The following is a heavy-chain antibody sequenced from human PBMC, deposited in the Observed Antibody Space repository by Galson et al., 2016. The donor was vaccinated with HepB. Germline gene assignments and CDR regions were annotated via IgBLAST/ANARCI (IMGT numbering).Heavy chain of an antibody. CDR2: INHSGGT. D-gene: IGHD4-23*01. CDR3: AVWAVAINYYYGLDA. CDR1: GGSFSGYY. Sequence: SETLSLTCAVNGGSFSGYYWSWVRQPPGKGLEWIGEINHSGGTHYNPSLTSRVPISLGASNNQFSLKLTSVTAADTAVYYCAVWAVAINYYYGLDAWAQGTTVTVSS. J-gene: IGHJ6*02. V-gene: IGHV4-34*01.